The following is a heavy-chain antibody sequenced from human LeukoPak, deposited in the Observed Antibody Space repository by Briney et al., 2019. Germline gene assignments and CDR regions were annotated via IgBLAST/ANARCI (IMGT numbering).Heavy chain of an antibody. CDR1: GFTVSRNY. D-gene: IGHD5-12*01. CDR2: IYTDGRT. V-gene: IGHV3-53*01. Sequence: GGSLRLSCAASGFTVSRNYMSWVRQAPGKGLEWVSVIYTDGRTYYEDSVKGRFTISRDNSKNTLHLQMNSLRAEDTAVYYCARDSGYDLRPTLDYWGQGTLVTVSA. J-gene: IGHJ4*02. CDR3: ARDSGYDLRPTLDY.